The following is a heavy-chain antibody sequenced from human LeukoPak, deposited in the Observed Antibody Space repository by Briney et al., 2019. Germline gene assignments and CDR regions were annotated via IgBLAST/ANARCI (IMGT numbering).Heavy chain of an antibody. V-gene: IGHV3-11*04. Sequence: GGSLRLSCAASGLSFSDYSMTWIRQDPGKGREWVSHITATGNIGYSADSVKGRFIISRDNAKNTLYLEMNSLRVEDTAVYYCAKLSPYYHMDVWGQGTTVIVSS. CDR2: ITATGNIG. D-gene: IGHD1-1*01. J-gene: IGHJ6*03. CDR3: AKLSPYYHMDV. CDR1: GLSFSDYS.